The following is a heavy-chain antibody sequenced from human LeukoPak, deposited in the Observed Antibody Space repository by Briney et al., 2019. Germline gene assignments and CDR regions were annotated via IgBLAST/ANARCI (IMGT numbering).Heavy chain of an antibody. CDR2: ISSSSSTI. Sequence: GGSLRLSCAASGFTFSSYSMNWVRQAPGKGLEWVSYISSSSSTIYYADSVKGRFTISRDNAKNSLYLQMNSLRAEDTAVYYCASAADTIFGVVIMDYWGQGTLVTVSS. J-gene: IGHJ4*02. V-gene: IGHV3-48*04. D-gene: IGHD3-3*01. CDR1: GFTFSSYS. CDR3: ASAADTIFGVVIMDY.